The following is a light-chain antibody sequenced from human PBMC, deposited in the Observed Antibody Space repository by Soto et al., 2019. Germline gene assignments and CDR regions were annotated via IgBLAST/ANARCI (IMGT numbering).Light chain of an antibody. CDR3: QPYNNWPRT. Sequence: EIVLTQSPGTLSLSPGERATLSCRASQTVSSRYLAWYQQKPGQAPRLLMYGASNRATGIPARFSGSGSGTEFTLTISSLQSEDFAVSYGQPYNNWPRTFGQGTKVEIK. CDR1: QTVSSRY. V-gene: IGKV3-15*01. J-gene: IGKJ1*01. CDR2: GAS.